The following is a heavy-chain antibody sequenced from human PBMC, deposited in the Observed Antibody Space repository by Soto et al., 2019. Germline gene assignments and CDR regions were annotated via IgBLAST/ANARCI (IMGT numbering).Heavy chain of an antibody. V-gene: IGHV5-51*01. CDR3: ARHGSDYGWGSFSAY. CDR2: IYPGDSDT. D-gene: IGHD3-10*01. CDR1: GYSFTSYW. Sequence: GESLKISCKGSGYSFTSYWIGWVRQMPGKGLEWMGIIYPGDSDTRYSPSFQGQVTISADKSISTAYLQWSSLKATDTALFYCARHGSDYGWGSFSAYWGQGTLVTVSS. J-gene: IGHJ4*02.